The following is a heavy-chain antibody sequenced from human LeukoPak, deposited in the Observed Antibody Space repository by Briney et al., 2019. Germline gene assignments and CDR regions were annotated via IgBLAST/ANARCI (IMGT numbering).Heavy chain of an antibody. CDR3: ARAFRYSSGWYVLYYYYGMDV. D-gene: IGHD6-19*01. J-gene: IGHJ6*02. CDR1: GGSISSSSYY. Sequence: SETLSLTCTVSGGSISSSSYYWGWIRQPPGKGLEWIGSIYYSGSTYYNPSLKSRVTISVDTSKNQFSLKLSSVTAADTAVYYCARAFRYSSGWYVLYYYYGMDVWGQGTMVTVSS. V-gene: IGHV4-39*07. CDR2: IYYSGST.